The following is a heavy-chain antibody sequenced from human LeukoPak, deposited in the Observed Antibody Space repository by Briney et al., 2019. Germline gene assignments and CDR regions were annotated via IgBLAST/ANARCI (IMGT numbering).Heavy chain of an antibody. CDR2: IYHSGST. J-gene: IGHJ4*02. CDR3: ARFSRDGYNQGVY. CDR1: GGSISSYY. D-gene: IGHD5-24*01. V-gene: IGHV4-59*12. Sequence: SETLSLTCTVSGGSISSYYWSWIRQPPGKGLEWIGYIYHSGSTYYNPSLKSRVTISVDRSKNQFSLKLSSVTAADTAVYYCARFSRDGYNQGVYWGQGTLVTVSS.